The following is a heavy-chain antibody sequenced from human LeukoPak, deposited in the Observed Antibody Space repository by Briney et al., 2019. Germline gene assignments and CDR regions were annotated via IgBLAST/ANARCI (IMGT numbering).Heavy chain of an antibody. D-gene: IGHD2-15*01. CDR1: GFTFSHYA. CDR2: ASNDGGIK. CDR3: ARGSVGTPPPFDY. Sequence: GGSLRLSCAASGFTFSHYAMHWVRQAPGKGLEWVALASNDGGIKKYADPVKGRFTISRDNSKNTLYLQVNSLRAEDTAVYYCARGSVGTPPPFDYWGQGTLVTVSS. J-gene: IGHJ4*02. V-gene: IGHV3-30-3*01.